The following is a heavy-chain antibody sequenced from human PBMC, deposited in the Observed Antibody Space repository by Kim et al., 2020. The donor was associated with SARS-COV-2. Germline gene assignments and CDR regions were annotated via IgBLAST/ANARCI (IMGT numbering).Heavy chain of an antibody. D-gene: IGHD3-10*01. CDR3: ARDGWAVRGESGVYGMDV. CDR1: GFTFSSYG. Sequence: GGSLRLSCAASGFTFSSYGMHWVRQAPGKGLEWVAVISYDGSNKYYADSVKGRFTISRDNSKNTLYLQMNSLRAEDTAVYYCARDGWAVRGESGVYGMDVWGQGTTVTVSS. V-gene: IGHV3-33*05. J-gene: IGHJ6*02. CDR2: ISYDGSNK.